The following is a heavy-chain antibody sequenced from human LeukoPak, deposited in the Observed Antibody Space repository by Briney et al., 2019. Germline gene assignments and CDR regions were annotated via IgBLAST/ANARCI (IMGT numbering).Heavy chain of an antibody. V-gene: IGHV3-7*01. J-gene: IGHJ4*02. CDR1: GFTFSSYW. CDR3: ARVRNSGGSPPPCDY. Sequence: GGSLRLSCAASGFTFSSYWMSWVRQAPGKGLEWVANIKQDGSEKYYVDSVKGRFTISRDNAKNSLYLQMNSLRAEDTAVYYCARVRNSGGSPPPCDYWGQGTLVTVSS. CDR2: IKQDGSEK. D-gene: IGHD3-16*01.